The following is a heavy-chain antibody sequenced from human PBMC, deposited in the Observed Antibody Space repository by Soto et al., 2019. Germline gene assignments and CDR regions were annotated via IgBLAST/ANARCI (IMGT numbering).Heavy chain of an antibody. J-gene: IGHJ5*01. CDR2: IKSKVNGAI. D-gene: IGHD1-7*01. Sequence: GGSLRLSCIASGFTFGDYAMAWVRQAPGKGLEWVGRIKSKVNGAIDYAAPVEGRFTMSRDDSKNTVYLQMDNLKTEDTAVYYCTWTGTNWFGSWGQGTLVTVSS. V-gene: IGHV3-15*01. CDR3: TWTGTNWFGS. CDR1: GFTFGDYA.